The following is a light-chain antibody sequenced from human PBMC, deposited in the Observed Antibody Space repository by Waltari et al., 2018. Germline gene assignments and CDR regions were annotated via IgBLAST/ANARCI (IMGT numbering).Light chain of an antibody. CDR2: AAS. J-gene: IGKJ1*01. Sequence: EIVLTQSPGTLSLSPGERATLSCRASQSVRSGHLAWFQQKPGQAPRLLIYAASSRATACPDRFTGSGSGTDFALTIGRLEPEDSAVYYCQQYGSSPWTFGQGTKVEIK. CDR3: QQYGSSPWT. CDR1: QSVRSGH. V-gene: IGKV3-20*01.